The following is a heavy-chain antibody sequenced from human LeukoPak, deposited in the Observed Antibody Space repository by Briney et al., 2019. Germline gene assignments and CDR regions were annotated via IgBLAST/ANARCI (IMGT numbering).Heavy chain of an antibody. Sequence: PGGSLRLSCAASGFTFSSYEMNWVRQAPGKGLEWVSYISSSGSTIYYADSVKGRFTISRDNAKNSLYLQMNSLRAEDTAVYYCARDRSTYYYDSSARAEYFQHWGQGTLVTVSS. J-gene: IGHJ1*01. CDR3: ARDRSTYYYDSSARAEYFQH. CDR2: ISSSGSTI. CDR1: GFTFSSYE. D-gene: IGHD3-22*01. V-gene: IGHV3-48*03.